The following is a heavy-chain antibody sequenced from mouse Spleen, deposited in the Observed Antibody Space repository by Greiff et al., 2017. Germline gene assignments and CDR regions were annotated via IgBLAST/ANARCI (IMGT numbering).Heavy chain of an antibody. CDR2: INPNNGGT. CDR1: GYTFTDYN. D-gene: IGHD1-1*01. V-gene: IGHV1-18*01. Sequence: EVQLQQSGPELVKPGASVKIPCKASGYTFTDYNMDWVKQSHGKSLEWIGDINPNNGGTIYNQKFKGKATLTVDKSSSTAYMELRSLTSEDTAVYYCARRDYGSSYPFAYWGQGTLVTVSA. J-gene: IGHJ3*01. CDR3: ARRDYGSSYPFAY.